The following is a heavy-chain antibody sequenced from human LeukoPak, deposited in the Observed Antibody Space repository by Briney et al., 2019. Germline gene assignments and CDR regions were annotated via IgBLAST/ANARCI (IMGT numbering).Heavy chain of an antibody. CDR1: GFTFSSYS. D-gene: IGHD5-12*01. CDR3: AKDHRLRPFDY. CDR2: ISSSSSYI. V-gene: IGHV3-21*04. Sequence: GGSLRLSCAASGFTFSSYSMNWVRQAPGKGLEWVSSISSSSSYIYYADSVKGRFTISRDNAKNSLYLQMNSLRAEDTAVYYCAKDHRLRPFDYWGRGTLVTVSS. J-gene: IGHJ4*02.